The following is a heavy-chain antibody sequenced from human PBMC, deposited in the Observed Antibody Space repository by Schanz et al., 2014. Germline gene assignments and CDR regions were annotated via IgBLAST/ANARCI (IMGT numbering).Heavy chain of an antibody. D-gene: IGHD4-17*01. CDR1: GSTFNVYW. V-gene: IGHV3-7*01. CDR2: INHDGSDK. J-gene: IGHJ3*02. CDR3: ARAGGYGGAFDI. Sequence: EVHLVESGGGLVQPGGSLRLSCADSGSTFNVYWMTWVRQAPGMGLEWVANINHDGSDKYYVDSVKGRFTISRDNVKNSLYLQMSSLRVEDRAVYFCARAGGYGGAFDIWGQGTVVTVSS.